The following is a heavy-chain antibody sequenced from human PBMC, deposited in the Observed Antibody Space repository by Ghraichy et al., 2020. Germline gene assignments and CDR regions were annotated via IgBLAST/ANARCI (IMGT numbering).Heavy chain of an antibody. CDR3: ATGGGTF. CDR2: ISNGDGTI. J-gene: IGHJ1*01. D-gene: IGHD2-15*01. Sequence: GGSLRLSCAVSGLTFSSYTMKWVRQAPGKGLEWISFISNGDGTINYADSVKGRFTISRDNAKNSLYLQMNSLRDEDTAVYYCATGGGTFWGQGTLVTVPS. V-gene: IGHV3-48*02. CDR1: GLTFSSYT.